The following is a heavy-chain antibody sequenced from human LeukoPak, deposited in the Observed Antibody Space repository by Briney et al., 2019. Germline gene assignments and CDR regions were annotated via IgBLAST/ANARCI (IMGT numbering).Heavy chain of an antibody. D-gene: IGHD3-22*01. CDR1: GGSFSGYY. Sequence: SETLSLTCAVYGGSFSGYYWSWIRQPPGKELEWIGEINHSGSTNYNPSLKSRVTISVDTSKNQFSLKLSSVTAADTAVYYCARGPGDSSGYYYFDYWGQGTLVTVSS. J-gene: IGHJ4*02. V-gene: IGHV4-34*01. CDR3: ARGPGDSSGYYYFDY. CDR2: INHSGST.